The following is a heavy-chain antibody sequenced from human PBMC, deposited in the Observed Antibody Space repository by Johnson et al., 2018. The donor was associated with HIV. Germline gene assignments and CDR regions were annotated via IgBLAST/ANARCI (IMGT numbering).Heavy chain of an antibody. D-gene: IGHD2-15*01. CDR2: INWNGGST. V-gene: IGHV3-20*04. CDR3: ARVLIVVVVGAEIDAFDI. CDR1: GFTFNYYG. Sequence: VQLVESGGGVVRPGGSLRLSCAASGFTFNYYGMTWVRQAPGKGLEWVSGINWNGGSTDYADSVKGRFTISRDNAKNSLYLQMNSLRAEDTAFYYCARVLIVVVVGAEIDAFDIWGQGTMVTVSS. J-gene: IGHJ3*02.